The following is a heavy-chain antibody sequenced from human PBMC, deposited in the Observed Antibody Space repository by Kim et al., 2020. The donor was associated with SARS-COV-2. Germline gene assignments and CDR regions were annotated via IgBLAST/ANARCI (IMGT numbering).Heavy chain of an antibody. J-gene: IGHJ4*02. CDR1: GESFSGYQ. D-gene: IGHD3-22*01. Sequence: SETLSLTCAVYGESFSGYQWSWIRQSPGKGLEWIGEIYQSGSTNYNPSLKSRVTISADTSKNQFSLKLSSVTAADTAVYYCARGRRGITMIVVVITAAEYYFDSWGQGTPVTVSS. V-gene: IGHV4-34*01. CDR2: IYQSGST. CDR3: ARGRRGITMIVVVITAAEYYFDS.